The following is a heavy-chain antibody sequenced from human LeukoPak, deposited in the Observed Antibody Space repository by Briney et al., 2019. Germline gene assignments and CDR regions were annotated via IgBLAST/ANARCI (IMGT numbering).Heavy chain of an antibody. J-gene: IGHJ4*02. CDR3: ARAFSYGDYFDY. Sequence: GASVKVSCKXSGYTFTSYYMHWVRQAPGQGLEGMGIINPSGGSTSYSQKFQGRVTMTRDTSTSTVYMELSSLRSEDTAVYYCARAFSYGDYFDYWGQGTLVTVSS. CDR2: INPSGGST. D-gene: IGHD4-17*01. V-gene: IGHV1-46*01. CDR1: GYTFTSYY.